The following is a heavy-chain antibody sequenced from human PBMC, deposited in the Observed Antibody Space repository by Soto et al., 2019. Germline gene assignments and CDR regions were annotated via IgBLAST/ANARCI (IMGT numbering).Heavy chain of an antibody. CDR1: GFTFSSYA. CDR3: VKVGGSSSWYRFYFDY. Sequence: QVQLVESGGGVVQPGRSLRLSCAASGFTFSSYAMHWVRQAPGKGLEGVAVISYDGSTIYYADSVKGRFSISRDNSKNTLHLEMHNLSPEDTAVYYCVKVGGSSSWYRFYFDYWGQGTLVTVSS. J-gene: IGHJ4*02. D-gene: IGHD6-13*01. V-gene: IGHV3-30*18. CDR2: ISYDGSTI.